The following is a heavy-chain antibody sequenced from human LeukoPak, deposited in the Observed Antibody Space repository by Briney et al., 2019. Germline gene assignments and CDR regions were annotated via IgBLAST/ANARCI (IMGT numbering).Heavy chain of an antibody. CDR1: GFTFSSYS. Sequence: GGSPRLSCAASGFTFSSYSMNWVRQAPGKGLEWVSSISSSSSYIYYADSVKGRFTISRDNAKNSLYLQMNSLRAEDTAVYYCAREYGSGSYYNGYWGQGTLVTVSS. V-gene: IGHV3-21*01. CDR3: AREYGSGSYYNGY. CDR2: ISSSSSYI. D-gene: IGHD3-10*01. J-gene: IGHJ4*02.